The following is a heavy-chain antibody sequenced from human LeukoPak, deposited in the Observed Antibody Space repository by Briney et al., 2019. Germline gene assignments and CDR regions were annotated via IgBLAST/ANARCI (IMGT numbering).Heavy chain of an antibody. CDR1: GFTFSSFS. Sequence: GGSLRLSCAASGFTFSSFSINWVRQAPGKGLEWVSYISSGGSPIYYAASVKGRFTVSRDNAENSLYLQMNSLRDEDTAVYYCARDRRYFDYWGQGSLVTVSS. V-gene: IGHV3-48*02. CDR2: ISSGGSPI. CDR3: ARDRRYFDY. J-gene: IGHJ4*02.